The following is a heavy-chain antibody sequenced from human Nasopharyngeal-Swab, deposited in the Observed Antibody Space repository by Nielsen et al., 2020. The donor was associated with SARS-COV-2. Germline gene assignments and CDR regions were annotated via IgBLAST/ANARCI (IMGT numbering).Heavy chain of an antibody. Sequence: VRQAPGKGLEWVGRIPLPPSFFPPYSSAPVPGRFTISRDDSKNTLLLQMNSLKTEDTAVYYCTTDLRSAGLTKNRLLLWFGELRRTNWFDPWGQGTLVTVSS. D-gene: IGHD3-10*01. V-gene: IGHV3-15*01. CDR3: TTDLRSAGLTKNRLLLWFGELRRTNWFDP. CDR2: IPLPPSFFPP. J-gene: IGHJ5*02.